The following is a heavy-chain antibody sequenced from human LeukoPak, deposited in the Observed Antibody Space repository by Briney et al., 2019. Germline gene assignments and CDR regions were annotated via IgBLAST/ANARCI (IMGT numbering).Heavy chain of an antibody. V-gene: IGHV4-59*01. CDR2: IYYSGST. J-gene: IGHJ4*02. CDR3: ARDRSGYAFYY. D-gene: IGHD3-3*01. CDR1: GGSISSYY. Sequence: SDTLSLTCTVSGGSISSYYWSWIRQPPGKGLEWIGYIYYSGSTNYNPSLKSRVTISVDTSKNQFSLKLSSVTAADTAVYYCARDRSGYAFYYWGQGTLVTVSS.